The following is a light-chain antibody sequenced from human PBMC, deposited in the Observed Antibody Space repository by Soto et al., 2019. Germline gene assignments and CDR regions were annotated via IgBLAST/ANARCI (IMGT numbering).Light chain of an antibody. V-gene: IGKV3-20*01. CDR1: QSVSSNY. J-gene: IGKJ1*01. CDR3: QQYGSSTRT. CDR2: AAS. Sequence: EIVLTQSPGTLSLSPGERATLSCRASQSVSSNYLAGYQQKPGQAPRRLIYAASSMATGIPDRCSGSGTGTDFTLTISRLEPEDFAMDYCQQYGSSTRTFGQGTKVEIK.